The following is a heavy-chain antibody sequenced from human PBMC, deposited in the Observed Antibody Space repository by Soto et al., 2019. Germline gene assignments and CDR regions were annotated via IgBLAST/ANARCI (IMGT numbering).Heavy chain of an antibody. CDR2: IIPIFGTA. J-gene: IGHJ5*02. CDR1: GGTFSSYA. V-gene: IGHV1-69*13. D-gene: IGHD5-18*01. Sequence: SVKVSCKTSGGTFSSYAISWVRQAPGQGLEWMGGIIPIFGTANYARKFQGRVTITADESTSTAYMELSSLRSEDTAVYYCAREGRGYSYMYNWFDPWGQGTLVTVSS. CDR3: AREGRGYSYMYNWFDP.